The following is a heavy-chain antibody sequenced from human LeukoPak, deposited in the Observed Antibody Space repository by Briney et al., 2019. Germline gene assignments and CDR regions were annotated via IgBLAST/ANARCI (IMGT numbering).Heavy chain of an antibody. V-gene: IGHV3-21*06. J-gene: IGHJ6*03. Sequence: GGSLRLSCAASGFIFNSYSMNWVRQAPGKGLEWVSSITSSSSYIYYADSVKGRFTISRDNAKNSLYLQMDSLRVEDTAVYYCARDPYSGNYGAYYYYYMDVWGKGTTVTISS. CDR2: ITSSSSYI. CDR1: GFIFNSYS. D-gene: IGHD1-26*01. CDR3: ARDPYSGNYGAYYYYYMDV.